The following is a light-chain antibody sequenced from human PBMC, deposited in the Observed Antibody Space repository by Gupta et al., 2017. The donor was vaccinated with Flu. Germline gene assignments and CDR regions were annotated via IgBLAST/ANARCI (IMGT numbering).Light chain of an antibody. J-gene: IGLJ2*01. V-gene: IGLV2-14*01. CDR2: EVS. CDR1: SSDVGGYNY. Sequence: QSALTQPASVSGSPGQSITISCTGTSSDVGGYNYVSWYQQHPGKAPKLMIYEVSNRPSGVPNRFSGSKSGTTASLTISGLQAEDEADYYCSSSTSSSTLVVFGGGTKLTVL. CDR3: SSSTSSSTLVV.